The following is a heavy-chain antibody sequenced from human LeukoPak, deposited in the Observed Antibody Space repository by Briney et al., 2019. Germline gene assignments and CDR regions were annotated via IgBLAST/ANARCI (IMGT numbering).Heavy chain of an antibody. CDR2: INHSGST. CDR1: GGSFSGYY. J-gene: IGHJ4*02. D-gene: IGHD6-13*01. V-gene: IGHV4-34*01. Sequence: SETLSLTCAVYGGSFSGYYWSWILQPPGKGLEWIGEINHSGSTNYNPSLKSRVTISVDTSKNQFSLKLSSVTAADTAVYYCARARRYSSSWYPVSEPWRFDYWGQGTLVTVSS. CDR3: ARARRYSSSWYPVSEPWRFDY.